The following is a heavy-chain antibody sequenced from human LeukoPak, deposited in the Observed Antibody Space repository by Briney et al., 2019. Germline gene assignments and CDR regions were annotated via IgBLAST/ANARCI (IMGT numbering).Heavy chain of an antibody. CDR1: GGSFSGYY. Sequence: PSETLSLTCAVYGGSFSGYYWSWIRQPPGKGLEWIGEINHSGSTNYNPSLKSRVTISVDTSKNQFSLKLSSVTAADTAVYYCARGGSGWYGQRLRSFDYWGQGTLVTVSS. CDR2: INHSGST. D-gene: IGHD6-19*01. CDR3: ARGGSGWYGQRLRSFDY. V-gene: IGHV4-34*01. J-gene: IGHJ4*02.